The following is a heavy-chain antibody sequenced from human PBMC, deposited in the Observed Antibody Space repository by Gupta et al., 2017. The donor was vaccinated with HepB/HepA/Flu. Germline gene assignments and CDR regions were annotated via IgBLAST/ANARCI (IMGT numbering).Heavy chain of an antibody. CDR3: AHRQWGTTGYSSGWYWNYFDY. Sequence: QITLKESGPTLVKPTQTLTLTCTFSGFSLSTSGVGVGWIRQPPGKALEWLALIYWDDDKRYSPSLKSRLTITKDTSKNQVVLTMTNVDPVDTATYYCAHRQWGTTGYSSGWYWNYFDYWGQGTLVTVSS. D-gene: IGHD6-19*01. CDR2: IYWDDDK. V-gene: IGHV2-5*02. CDR1: GFSLSTSGVG. J-gene: IGHJ4*02.